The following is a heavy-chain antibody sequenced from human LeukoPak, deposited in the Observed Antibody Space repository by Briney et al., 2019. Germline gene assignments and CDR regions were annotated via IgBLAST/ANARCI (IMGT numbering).Heavy chain of an antibody. V-gene: IGHV3-23*01. D-gene: IGHD3-10*01. CDR3: AREWSGFGELPDY. CDR1: GFSLTTYA. J-gene: IGHJ4*02. CDR2: ISDRGDNT. Sequence: GGSLRLSCAASGFSLTTYAMGWVRQAPGKGLEWVSVISDRGDNTYYGDSVKGRFTISRDNAKNTLYLQMNSLRVEDTAVYYCAREWSGFGELPDYWGQGTLVTVSS.